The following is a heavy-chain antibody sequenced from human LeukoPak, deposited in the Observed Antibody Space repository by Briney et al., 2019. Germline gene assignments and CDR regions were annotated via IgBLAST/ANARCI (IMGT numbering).Heavy chain of an antibody. Sequence: PGGSLRLSCAASGFTFSSYAMSWVRQAPGKGLEWVSAISGSGGSTYYADSVKGRFTISRDNSKNTLYLQMNSLRAEDTAVYYCAKDTSGTNRYGNLDYWGQGTLVTVSS. CDR2: ISGSGGST. CDR3: AKDTSGTNRYGNLDY. V-gene: IGHV3-23*01. CDR1: GFTFSSYA. D-gene: IGHD1-1*01. J-gene: IGHJ4*02.